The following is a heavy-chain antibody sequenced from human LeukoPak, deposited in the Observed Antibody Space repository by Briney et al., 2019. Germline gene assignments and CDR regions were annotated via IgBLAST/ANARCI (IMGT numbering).Heavy chain of an antibody. CDR3: ASSPHYYGSGSYYQPEYYFDY. Sequence: SQTLSLTCTVSGGSISSGGYYWSWIRQHPGKGLEWNGYIYYSGSTYYNPSLKRRVSISVDTSKSPFSLKLSSVTAAGTAVYYCASSPHYYGSGSYYQPEYYFDYWGQGTLVTVSS. CDR1: GGSISSGGYY. CDR2: IYYSGST. D-gene: IGHD3-10*01. V-gene: IGHV4-31*03. J-gene: IGHJ4*02.